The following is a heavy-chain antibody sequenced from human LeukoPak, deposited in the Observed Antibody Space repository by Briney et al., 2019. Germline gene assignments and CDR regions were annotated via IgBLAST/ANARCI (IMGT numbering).Heavy chain of an antibody. CDR2: ISPTGSTI. V-gene: IGHV3-48*03. Sequence: GGSLRLSCAASGFTFSNYEMNWVRQAPGKGLEWISYISPTGSTIYYADSVKGRFTISRDNAKNSLYLQMNTLRAEDTALYYCARSGGGSWFDPWGQGPLVTVSS. CDR3: ARSGGGSWFDP. J-gene: IGHJ5*02. D-gene: IGHD3-16*01. CDR1: GFTFSNYE.